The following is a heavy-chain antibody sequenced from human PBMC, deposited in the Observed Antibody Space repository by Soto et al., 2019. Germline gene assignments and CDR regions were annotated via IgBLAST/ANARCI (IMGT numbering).Heavy chain of an antibody. CDR1: GFTFSSYS. V-gene: IGHV3-48*01. Sequence: EVQLVESGGGLVQPGGSLRLSCAASGFTFSSYSMNWVRQAPGKGLEWVPYISSSSSTIYYADSVKGRFTISRDNAKNSLYLQMNSLRAEDTAVYYCARSRFLTLAPFDYWGQGTLVTVSS. D-gene: IGHD3-3*01. CDR3: ARSRFLTLAPFDY. CDR2: ISSSSSTI. J-gene: IGHJ4*02.